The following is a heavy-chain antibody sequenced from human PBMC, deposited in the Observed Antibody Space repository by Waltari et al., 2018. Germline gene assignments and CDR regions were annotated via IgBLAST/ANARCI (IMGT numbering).Heavy chain of an antibody. Sequence: QVQLVESGGGVVQPGRSLRLSCAASGFTFRSYAMHWVRQAPGEGLEWVAVISYDGSNKYYADSVKGRFTISRDNSKNTLYLQMNSLRAEDTAVYYCAGDEQWLVRDAFDIWGQGTMVTVSS. CDR1: GFTFRSYA. CDR2: ISYDGSNK. V-gene: IGHV3-30-3*01. D-gene: IGHD6-19*01. J-gene: IGHJ3*02. CDR3: AGDEQWLVRDAFDI.